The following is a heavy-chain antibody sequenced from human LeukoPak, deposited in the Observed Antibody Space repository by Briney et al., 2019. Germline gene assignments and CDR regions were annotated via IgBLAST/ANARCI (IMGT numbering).Heavy chain of an antibody. CDR2: IYYSGST. CDR3: ARLFAGYQDY. V-gene: IGHV4-59*01. CDR1: GGSISSYY. D-gene: IGHD3-10*02. Sequence: SETLSLTCTVSGGSISSYYWSWIRQPPGKGLEWIGYIYYSGSTNYNPSLKSRVTISVDTSKNQFSLKLSSVTAADTAVYYCARLFAGYQDYWGQGTLVTVSS. J-gene: IGHJ4*02.